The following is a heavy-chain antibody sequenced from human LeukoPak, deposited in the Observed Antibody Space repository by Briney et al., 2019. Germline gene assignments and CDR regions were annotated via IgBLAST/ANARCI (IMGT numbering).Heavy chain of an antibody. CDR2: IIPILGTA. CDR3: ARGRDSGWYDWFDP. CDR1: GGTFSSYA. J-gene: IGHJ5*02. D-gene: IGHD6-19*01. V-gene: IGHV1-69*01. Sequence: SVKVCCKASGGTFSSYAISWVRQAPGQGLEWMGGIIPILGTANYAQKFQGRVTITADESTSTAYMELSSLRSEDTAVYYCARGRDSGWYDWFDPWGQGTLVTVSS.